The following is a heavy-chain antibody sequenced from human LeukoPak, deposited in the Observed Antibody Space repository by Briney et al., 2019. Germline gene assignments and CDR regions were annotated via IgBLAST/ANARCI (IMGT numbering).Heavy chain of an antibody. Sequence: PGGSLRLACAASGFTLSNAWMSWVRQAPGKGLEWVGRIKSKTDGGTTDYAAPVKGRFTISRDDSKNTLYLQMNSLKTEDTAVYYCTTDATYYDILTGYYDYYYFGNDVWGQGTTVTVSS. CDR1: GFTLSNAW. CDR3: TTDATYYDILTGYYDYYYFGNDV. J-gene: IGHJ6*02. CDR2: IKSKTDGGTT. V-gene: IGHV3-15*01. D-gene: IGHD3-9*01.